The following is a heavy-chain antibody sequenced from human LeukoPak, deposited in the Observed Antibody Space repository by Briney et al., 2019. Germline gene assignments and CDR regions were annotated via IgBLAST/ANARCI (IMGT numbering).Heavy chain of an antibody. Sequence: PGGSLRLSCAASGFTFSGSAMHWVRQASGKGLEWVGRIRSKASSYATAYAASVKGRFTISRDDSKNTAYLQMNSLKTEDTAVYYCTVAGDFDYWGQGTLVTVSS. D-gene: IGHD6-19*01. J-gene: IGHJ4*02. CDR1: GFTFSGSA. CDR2: IRSKASSYAT. CDR3: TVAGDFDY. V-gene: IGHV3-73*01.